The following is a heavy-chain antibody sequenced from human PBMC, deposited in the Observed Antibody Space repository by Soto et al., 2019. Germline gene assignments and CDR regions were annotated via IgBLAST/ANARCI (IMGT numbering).Heavy chain of an antibody. V-gene: IGHV1-24*01. CDR3: ATEGDFWSGLKYYFDY. CDR2: FDPEDGET. Sequence: GASVKVSCKVSGYTLTELSMQWVRQAPGKGLEWMGGFDPEDGETIYAQKFQGRVTMTEDTSTDTAYMELSSLRSEDTAVYYCATEGDFWSGLKYYFDYWGQGTLVTVSS. J-gene: IGHJ4*02. D-gene: IGHD3-3*01. CDR1: GYTLTELS.